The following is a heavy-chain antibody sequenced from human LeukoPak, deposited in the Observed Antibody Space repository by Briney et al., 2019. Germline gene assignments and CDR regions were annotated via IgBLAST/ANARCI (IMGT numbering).Heavy chain of an antibody. J-gene: IGHJ4*02. D-gene: IGHD2/OR15-2a*01. V-gene: IGHV3-11*01. CDR1: GFTFSDYY. Sequence: GGSLRLSCAASGFTFSDYYMSWIRQAPGKGLEWVSYISSSGSTIYYADSVKGRFTISRDNAKNSLYLQMNSLRAEDTAVYYCARVGHSLQEYPSNGVFDYWGQGTLVTVSS. CDR2: ISSSGSTI. CDR3: ARVGHSLQEYPSNGVFDY.